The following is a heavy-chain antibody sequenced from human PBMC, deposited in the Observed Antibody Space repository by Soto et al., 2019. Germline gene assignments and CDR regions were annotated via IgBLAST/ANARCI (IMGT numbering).Heavy chain of an antibody. CDR1: GGSFSGYY. D-gene: IGHD3-3*01. CDR2: INHSGST. V-gene: IGHV4-34*01. Sequence: SETLSLTCAVYGGSFSGYYWSWIRQPPGKGLEWIGEINHSGSTNYNPSLKSRVTISVDTSKNQFSLKLSSVTAADTAVYYCAFFLRFLEWLDVMYVWGQGSSVPVSS. J-gene: IGHJ6*02. CDR3: AFFLRFLEWLDVMYV.